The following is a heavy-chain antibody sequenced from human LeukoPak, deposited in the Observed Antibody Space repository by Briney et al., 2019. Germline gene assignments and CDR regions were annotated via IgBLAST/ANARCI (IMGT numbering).Heavy chain of an antibody. D-gene: IGHD3-16*01. J-gene: IGHJ5*02. V-gene: IGHV4-30-2*01. Sequence: SETLPLTCAVSGGSISSGGYSWSWIRQPPGKGLEWIGYIYHSGSTYYNPSLKSRVTISVDRSKNQFSLKLSSVTAADTAVYYCARGITSGWFDPWGQGTLVTVSS. CDR2: IYHSGST. CDR1: GGSISSGGYS. CDR3: ARGITSGWFDP.